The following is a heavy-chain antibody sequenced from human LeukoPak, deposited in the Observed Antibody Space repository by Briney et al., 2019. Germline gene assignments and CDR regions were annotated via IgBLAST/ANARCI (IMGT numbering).Heavy chain of an antibody. D-gene: IGHD4-11*01. CDR2: IYYSGRT. Sequence: PSETLSLTCTVSGGSISSDYWSWFRQPPEKGLEWIGYIYYSGRTYYNPSLKSRITISVDTSKNQFSLKLSSVTAADTAVYYCVRGFYSPHYWGQGTLVTVSS. CDR3: VRGFYSPHY. V-gene: IGHV4-59*01. CDR1: GGSISSDY. J-gene: IGHJ4*02.